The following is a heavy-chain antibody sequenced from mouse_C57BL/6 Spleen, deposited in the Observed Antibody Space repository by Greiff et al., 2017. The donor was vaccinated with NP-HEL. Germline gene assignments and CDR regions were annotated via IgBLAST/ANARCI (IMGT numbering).Heavy chain of an antibody. V-gene: IGHV1-82*01. CDR2: IYPGDGDT. D-gene: IGHD1-1*01. CDR3: AITTAGAWFAY. J-gene: IGHJ3*01. Sequence: QVQLKQSGPELVKPGASVKISCKASGYAFSSSWMNWVKQRPGKGLEWIGRIYPGDGDTNYNGKFKGKATLTADKSSSTAYMQLSSLTSEDSAVYFCAITTAGAWFAYWGQGTLVTVSA. CDR1: GYAFSSSW.